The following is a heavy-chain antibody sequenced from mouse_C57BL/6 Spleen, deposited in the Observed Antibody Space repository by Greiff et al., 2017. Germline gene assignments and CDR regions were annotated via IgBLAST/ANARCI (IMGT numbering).Heavy chain of an antibody. CDR2: IYPRSGNT. V-gene: IGHV1-81*01. Sequence: VQRVESGAELARPGASVKLSCKASGYTFTSYGISWVKQRTGQGLEWIGEIYPRSGNTYYNEKFKGKATLTADKSSSTAYMELRSLTSEDSAVYFCATGGRDYWGQGTSVTVSS. CDR1: GYTFTSYG. CDR3: ATGGRDY. J-gene: IGHJ4*01.